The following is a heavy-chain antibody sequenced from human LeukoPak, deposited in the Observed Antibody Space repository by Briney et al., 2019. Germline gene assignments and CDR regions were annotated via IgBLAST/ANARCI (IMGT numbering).Heavy chain of an antibody. CDR3: AKDKPYCGGDCYFFDY. CDR2: ISGSGANI. V-gene: IGHV3-23*01. CDR1: GFTFSSYA. Sequence: GSLRLSCAASGFTFSSYAMSWVRQAPGKGLEWVSGISGSGANIYYADSVKGRFTISRDNSKNTLYLQMNSLRAEDTAVYYCAKDKPYCGGDCYFFDYWGQGTLVTVSS. D-gene: IGHD2-21*02. J-gene: IGHJ4*02.